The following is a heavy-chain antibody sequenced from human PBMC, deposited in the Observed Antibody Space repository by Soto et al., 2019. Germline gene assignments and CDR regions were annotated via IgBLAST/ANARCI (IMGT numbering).Heavy chain of an antibody. Sequence: ASVKVSWKASGYTFTGYYIHWVRQAPGQGLEWMGSISPHSGGPNYAQRFQGRVTMTRDTPMTTVYMEMSGLTSDDTAVYYCAREEQTGANYYLDYWGQGTLVTVSS. CDR2: ISPHSGGP. CDR3: AREEQTGANYYLDY. J-gene: IGHJ4*02. CDR1: GYTFTGYY. V-gene: IGHV1-2*02. D-gene: IGHD7-27*01.